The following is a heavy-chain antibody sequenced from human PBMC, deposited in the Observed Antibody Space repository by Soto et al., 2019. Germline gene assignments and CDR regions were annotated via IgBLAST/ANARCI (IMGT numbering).Heavy chain of an antibody. J-gene: IGHJ6*02. V-gene: IGHV3-33*01. CDR2: IWYDGSNK. CDR1: GFTFSSYG. Sequence: GGSLRLSCAASGFTFSSYGMHWVRQAPGKGLEWVAVIWYDGSNKYYADSVKGRFTISRDNSKNTLYLQMNSLRAEDTAVYYCARVRTVGGLITAYYGMDVWGQGTTVTVSS. D-gene: IGHD2-8*01. CDR3: ARVRTVGGLITAYYGMDV.